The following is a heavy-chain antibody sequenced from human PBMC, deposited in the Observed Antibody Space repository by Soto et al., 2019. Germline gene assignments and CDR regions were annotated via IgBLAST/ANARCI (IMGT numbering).Heavy chain of an antibody. J-gene: IGHJ4*02. CDR3: ARTYYYESSGSMASTFEY. D-gene: IGHD3-22*01. Sequence: ASVKVSCKASGYTFTNFAIHWVRQAPGQSLEWMGWIIAGNGNTKYSQKFQGRVTITRDTSATTVYMELGSLIPEDTAAYYCARTYYYESSGSMASTFEYWGQGTLVTVSS. V-gene: IGHV1-3*01. CDR2: IIAGNGNT. CDR1: GYTFTNFA.